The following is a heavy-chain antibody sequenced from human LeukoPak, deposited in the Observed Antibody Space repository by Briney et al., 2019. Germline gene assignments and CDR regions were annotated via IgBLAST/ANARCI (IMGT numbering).Heavy chain of an antibody. CDR1: GGSISSGGYY. CDR3: ATDILTGWRYYYYGMDV. CDR2: TYYSGST. Sequence: PSQTLSLTCTVSGGSISSGGYYWSWIRQHPGKGLEWIGYTYYSGSTYYNPSLKSRVTISVDTSKNQFSLKLSSVTAADTAVYYCATDILTGWRYYYYGMDVWGQGTTVTVSS. V-gene: IGHV4-31*03. D-gene: IGHD3-9*01. J-gene: IGHJ6*02.